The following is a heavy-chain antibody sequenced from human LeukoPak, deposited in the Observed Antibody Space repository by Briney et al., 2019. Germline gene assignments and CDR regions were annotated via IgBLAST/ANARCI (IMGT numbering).Heavy chain of an antibody. CDR2: ITGRSGKI. D-gene: IGHD2-15*01. CDR1: GFTFSNYA. Sequence: GASLRLSCAASGFTFSNYAMSWVRQAPGEGVEWVSAITGRSGKIYYPDSVKGRFTITRDNSKNTLYLQMNSLRAEDTAVYYCAKVGSYCSGSSCYLFSYYYYGMDVWGEGATVTVSS. V-gene: IGHV3-23*01. J-gene: IGHJ6*01. CDR3: AKVGSYCSGSSCYLFSYYYYGMDV.